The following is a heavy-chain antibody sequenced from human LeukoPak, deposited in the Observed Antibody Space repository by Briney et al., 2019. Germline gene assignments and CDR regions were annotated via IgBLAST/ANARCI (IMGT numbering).Heavy chain of an antibody. CDR3: ARARYDYVWGSYRYYFDY. Sequence: SQTLSLTCTVSGGSISSGDYYWSWIRQPPGKGLEWIGYIYYGGSTYYNPSLKSRVTISVDTSKNQFSLKLSSVTAADTAVYYCARARYDYVWGSYRYYFDYWGQGTLVTVSS. D-gene: IGHD3-16*02. J-gene: IGHJ4*02. CDR1: GGSISSGDYY. V-gene: IGHV4-30-4*01. CDR2: IYYGGST.